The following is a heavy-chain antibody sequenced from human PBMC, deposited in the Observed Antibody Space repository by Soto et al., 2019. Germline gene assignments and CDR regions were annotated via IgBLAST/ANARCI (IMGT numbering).Heavy chain of an antibody. D-gene: IGHD3-16*01. CDR3: ARGAWAGRALWYFDL. J-gene: IGHJ2*01. V-gene: IGHV1-18*01. Sequence: QAQLVQSGAEVKKPGASVKVSCKASGYTFTSYGISWVRQAPGQGLEWMGWISAYNGNPNYAQNLQGRVTMTTDTSTSTAYMELRSLRSDDTAVYYCARGAWAGRALWYFDLWGRGTLVTVSS. CDR1: GYTFTSYG. CDR2: ISAYNGNP.